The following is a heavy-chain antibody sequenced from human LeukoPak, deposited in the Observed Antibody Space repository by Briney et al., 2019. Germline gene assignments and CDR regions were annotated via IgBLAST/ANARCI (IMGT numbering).Heavy chain of an antibody. CDR3: AKDQWELRAFFDY. Sequence: HPGRSLRLSCAASGFTFSSYGMHWVRQAPGKGLEWVAVTSYDGSKKYYADSVKGRFTISRDNSKNTLYLQMNSLRAEDTAVYYCAKDQWELRAFFDYWGQGTLVTVSS. J-gene: IGHJ4*02. V-gene: IGHV3-30*18. D-gene: IGHD1-26*01. CDR2: TSYDGSKK. CDR1: GFTFSSYG.